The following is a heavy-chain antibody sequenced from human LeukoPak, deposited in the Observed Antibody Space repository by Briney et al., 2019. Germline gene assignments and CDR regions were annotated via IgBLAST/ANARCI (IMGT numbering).Heavy chain of an antibody. D-gene: IGHD3-22*01. CDR1: GFTFSSYW. J-gene: IGHJ3*02. CDR3: AKDYYDSSGYYYGGDAFDI. V-gene: IGHV3-7*03. CDR2: INHNGNVN. Sequence: GGSLRLSCAASGFTFSSYWMNWARQAPGKGLEWVASINHNGNVNYYVDSVKGRFTISRDNAKNSLYLQMSNLRAEDTAVYYCAKDYYDSSGYYYGGDAFDIWGQGTMVTVSS.